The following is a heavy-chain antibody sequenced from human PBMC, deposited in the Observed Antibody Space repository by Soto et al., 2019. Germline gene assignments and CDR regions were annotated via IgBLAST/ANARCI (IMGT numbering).Heavy chain of an antibody. V-gene: IGHV3-7*01. J-gene: IGHJ4*02. CDR2: IKQDGSEK. Sequence: EVQLVESGGGLVQPGGSLRLSCAASGFTFSNYWMSWVRQAPGKGLEWVANIKQDGSEKYYVDSAKGRFTISRYNAKNSLYLQMNSLRVEDTTVYYCASYGIDRRVFQFDYWGQGTLVTVSS. D-gene: IGHD2-21*01. CDR3: ASYGIDRRVFQFDY. CDR1: GFTFSNYW.